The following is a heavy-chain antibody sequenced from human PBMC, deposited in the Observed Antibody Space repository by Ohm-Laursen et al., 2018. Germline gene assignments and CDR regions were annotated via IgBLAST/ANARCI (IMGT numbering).Heavy chain of an antibody. CDR1: GYSFTSYG. CDR3: ARVVGDYYAFDI. D-gene: IGHD4-17*01. CDR2: ISGYDANT. V-gene: IGHV1-18*01. J-gene: IGHJ3*02. Sequence: GSSVKVSCKASGYSFTSYGISWVRQAPGQGLEWMGWISGYDANTKYAQNLQGRVTMTTATSTSTAYMELRSLRSDDTAVYYCARVVGDYYAFDIWGQGTMVTVSS.